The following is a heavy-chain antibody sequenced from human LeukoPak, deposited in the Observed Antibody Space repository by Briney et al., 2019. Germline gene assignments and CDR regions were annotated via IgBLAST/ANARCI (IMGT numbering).Heavy chain of an antibody. CDR3: ARVVSGAFDI. V-gene: IGHV4-59*01. J-gene: IGHJ3*02. CDR2: IYYSGST. Sequence: KPSETLSLTCTVSGGSISSYYWSWIRQPPGKGLEWIGYIYYSGSTNYNPSLKSRVTISVDTSKNQFSLKLSSVTAADTAVCYCARVVSGAFDIWGQGTMVTVSS. CDR1: GGSISSYY.